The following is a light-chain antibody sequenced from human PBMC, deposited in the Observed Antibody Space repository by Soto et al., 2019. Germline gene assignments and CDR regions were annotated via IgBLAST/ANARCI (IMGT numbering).Light chain of an antibody. CDR3: QQYGRSSWT. CDR1: QSVSNNY. J-gene: IGKJ1*01. V-gene: IGKV3-20*01. CDR2: GAS. Sequence: EIVLTQSPGTLSLSPGERATLSCRASQSVSNNYLAWYQQKPGQAPRLLIYGASSRATDIPDRFSGSGSGTDFTLTISRLEPEDFAVYYCQQYGRSSWTFGQGTKVAIK.